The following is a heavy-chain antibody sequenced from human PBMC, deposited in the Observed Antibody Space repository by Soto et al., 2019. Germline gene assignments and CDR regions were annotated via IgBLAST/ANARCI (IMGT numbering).Heavy chain of an antibody. CDR3: IQSRCGGDCLQSYASYYYYGMDV. CDR1: AFSLNTGGVG. J-gene: IGHJ6*02. D-gene: IGHD2-21*02. Sequence: FGPTSVDSRQTLTRSFTFSAFSLNTGGVGVGWIRQPPGKALEWLALIYWDDDKRYSPSLRSRLTITKDTSKNQVVLTMPNMDPVDTATYYCIQSRCGGDCLQSYASYYYYGMDVWGQGTTVTVSS. V-gene: IGHV2-5*02. CDR2: IYWDDDK.